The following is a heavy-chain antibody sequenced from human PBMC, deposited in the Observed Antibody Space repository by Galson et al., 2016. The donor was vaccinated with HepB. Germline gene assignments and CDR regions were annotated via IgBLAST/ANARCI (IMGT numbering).Heavy chain of an antibody. CDR3: ATHGGTTVKHGFDY. V-gene: IGHV3-7*03. CDR1: GFIFSSYW. Sequence: SLRLSCAASGFIFSSYWVAWLRQTPEKGLQWVANMNQDGSQIYYVDSVKGRFSISRDNAKSSLYLQMNRLGAGDTAVYYCATHGGTTVKHGFDYWGQGTLVTVSS. CDR2: MNQDGSQI. D-gene: IGHD4-17*01. J-gene: IGHJ4*02.